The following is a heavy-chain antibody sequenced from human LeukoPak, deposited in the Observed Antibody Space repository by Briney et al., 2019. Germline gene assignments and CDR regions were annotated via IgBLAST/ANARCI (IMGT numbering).Heavy chain of an antibody. CDR2: IYYSGST. J-gene: IGHJ5*02. CDR1: GGSIISSTFY. V-gene: IGHV4-39*07. CDR3: ARGLRFLEWSKGLNWFDP. D-gene: IGHD3-3*01. Sequence: SETLSLTCTVSGGSIISSTFYWGWVRQPPGKGLEWIGSIYYSGSTYYNPSLKSRVTISVDTSKNQFSLKLSSVTAADTAVYYCARGLRFLEWSKGLNWFDPWGQGTLVTVSS.